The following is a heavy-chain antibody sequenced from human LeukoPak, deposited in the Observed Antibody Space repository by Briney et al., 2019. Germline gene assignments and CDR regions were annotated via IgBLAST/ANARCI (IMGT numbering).Heavy chain of an antibody. CDR3: ATGYGSGWFDA. J-gene: IGHJ5*02. Sequence: SETLSLTCSVSGVSISGRGYWGWIRQHPGKRLEWIGYIDYSGKTYYKPSLQSRVIISADTSQNQFTLKVSSVTAADTAVYYCATGYGSGWFDAWGQGAVVTVSS. D-gene: IGHD3-9*01. CDR1: GVSISGRGY. V-gene: IGHV4-31*03. CDR2: IDYSGKT.